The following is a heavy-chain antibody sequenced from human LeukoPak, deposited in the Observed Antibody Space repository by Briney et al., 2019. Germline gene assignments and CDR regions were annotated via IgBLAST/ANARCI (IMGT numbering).Heavy chain of an antibody. CDR3: ARDALSGSRLIDY. J-gene: IGHJ4*02. V-gene: IGHV3-11*04. Sequence: GGSLRLSCAASGFTFSDHYMSWIRQAPGKGLEWVSYISSSGSTIYYADSVKGRFTISRDNAKNSLYLQMDSLRAEDTAVYYCARDALSGSRLIDYWGQGTLVTVSS. CDR2: ISSSGSTI. CDR1: GFTFSDHY. D-gene: IGHD3-10*01.